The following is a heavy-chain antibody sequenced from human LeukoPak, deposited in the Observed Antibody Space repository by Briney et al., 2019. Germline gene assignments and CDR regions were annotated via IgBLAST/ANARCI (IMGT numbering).Heavy chain of an antibody. Sequence: GASVKVSCKASGGTFSSYAISWVRQAPGQGLEWMGGIIPIFGTANYAQKFQGRVTITADESTSTAYMELSSLRSEDTAVYYCARGSGEQQLVYYYYYMDVWGKGTTVTVSS. V-gene: IGHV1-69*13. J-gene: IGHJ6*03. CDR3: ARGSGEQQLVYYYYYMDV. CDR1: GGTFSSYA. CDR2: IIPIFGTA. D-gene: IGHD6-13*01.